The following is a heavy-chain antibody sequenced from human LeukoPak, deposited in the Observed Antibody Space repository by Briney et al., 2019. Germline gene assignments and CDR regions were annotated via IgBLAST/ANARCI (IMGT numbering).Heavy chain of an antibody. CDR2: IYSGGST. V-gene: IGHV3-66*01. Sequence: GGSLRLSCAASGFTVSSNYMSWVRQAPGKGLEWVSVIYSGGSTYYADSVKGRFTISRDNSRNTAYLQMNSLRVEDTALYYCVRVRGHAFDIWGHGTMVTVSS. CDR1: GFTVSSNY. CDR3: VRVRGHAFDI. J-gene: IGHJ3*02.